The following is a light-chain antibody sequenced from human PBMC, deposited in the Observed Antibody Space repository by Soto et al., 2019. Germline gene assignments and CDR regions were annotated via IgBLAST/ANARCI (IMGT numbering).Light chain of an antibody. CDR3: QQYNDWPLT. Sequence: EIVMTQSPATLSVSPGERATLSCRASQNIGGTLAWYQQKPGQAPRLLFYGASTRATGIPARFSGSGSGTEFTLTISSLQSEDFALYYCQQYNDWPLTFGQGTKVDIK. CDR2: GAS. J-gene: IGKJ1*01. V-gene: IGKV3-15*01. CDR1: QNIGGT.